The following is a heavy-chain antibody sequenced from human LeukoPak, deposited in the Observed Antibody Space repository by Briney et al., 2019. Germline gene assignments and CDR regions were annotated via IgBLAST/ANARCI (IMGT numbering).Heavy chain of an antibody. CDR2: INPDSGGT. J-gene: IGHJ3*02. V-gene: IGHV1-2*06. Sequence: ASVKVSCKASGYTFTGYHMHWVRQAPGQGLEWMGRINPDSGGTNYVQKFLGRVTMTRDTSISTAYMELSRLRSDDTAVYYCARDMGPQDAFDIWGQGTMVTVSS. CDR1: GYTFTGYH. D-gene: IGHD1-26*01. CDR3: ARDMGPQDAFDI.